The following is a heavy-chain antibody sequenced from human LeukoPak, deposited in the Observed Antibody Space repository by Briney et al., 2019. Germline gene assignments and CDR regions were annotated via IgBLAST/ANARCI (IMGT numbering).Heavy chain of an antibody. D-gene: IGHD4-11*01. CDR1: GFTFSSYE. Sequence: PGGSLRLSCAASGFTFSSYEMNWVRQAPGKGLEWVSYISSSGSTIYYADSVKGRFTISRDNAKNSLYLQMNSLRAEDTAVHYCARANSNPLDPFYYYYYMDVWGKGTTVTVSS. V-gene: IGHV3-48*03. CDR2: ISSSGSTI. J-gene: IGHJ6*03. CDR3: ARANSNPLDPFYYYYYMDV.